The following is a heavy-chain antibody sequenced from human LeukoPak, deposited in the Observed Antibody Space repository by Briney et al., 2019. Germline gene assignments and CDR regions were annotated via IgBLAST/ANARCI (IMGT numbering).Heavy chain of an antibody. CDR2: IYTSGST. Sequence: SETLSLTCTVSGGSISSGSYYWSWIRQPAGKGLEWIGRIYTSGSTNYNPSLKSRVTISVDTSKNQFSLKLSSVTAADTAVYYCARDLGYGGNDAYFDYWGQGTLVTVSS. V-gene: IGHV4-61*02. J-gene: IGHJ4*02. CDR3: ARDLGYGGNDAYFDY. D-gene: IGHD4-23*01. CDR1: GGSISSGSYY.